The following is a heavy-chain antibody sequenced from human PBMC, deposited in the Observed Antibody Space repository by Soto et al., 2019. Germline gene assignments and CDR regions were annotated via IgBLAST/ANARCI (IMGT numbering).Heavy chain of an antibody. Sequence: PGGSLRLSCAASGFTFSSYAMSWVRQAPGKGLEWVSAISGSGGSTYYADSVKGRFTISRDNSKNTLYLQMNSLRAEDTAVYCCAKDAHIVVVTAIHHWGQGTLVTVSS. CDR1: GFTFSSYA. D-gene: IGHD2-21*02. J-gene: IGHJ1*01. CDR3: AKDAHIVVVTAIHH. CDR2: ISGSGGST. V-gene: IGHV3-23*01.